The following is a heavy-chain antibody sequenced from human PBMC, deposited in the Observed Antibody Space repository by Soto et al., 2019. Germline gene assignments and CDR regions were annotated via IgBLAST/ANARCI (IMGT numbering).Heavy chain of an antibody. D-gene: IGHD4-4*01. CDR1: GYSFTSYW. V-gene: IGHV5-51*01. CDR3: ARIGLAVTTAYYYYMDV. CDR2: IYPGDSDT. Sequence: PGESLKISCKGSGYSFTSYWIGWVRQMPGKGLEWMGIIYPGDSDTRYSPSFQGQVTISADKSISTAYLQLSSLKASDTAMYYCARIGLAVTTAYYYYMDVWGKGTTVTVSS. J-gene: IGHJ6*03.